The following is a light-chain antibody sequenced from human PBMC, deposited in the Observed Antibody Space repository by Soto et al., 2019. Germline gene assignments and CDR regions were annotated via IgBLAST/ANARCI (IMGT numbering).Light chain of an antibody. CDR1: QSVSSY. CDR3: QQRSNWRTWT. Sequence: EIVLTQSPATLSLSPGERATLSCRASQSVSSYLAWYQQKPSQAPRLLIYDASNKATGIPARFSGSGSGTNFTLTISSLEPEDFAVYYCQQRSNWRTWTFGQGTKVDIK. CDR2: DAS. J-gene: IGKJ1*01. V-gene: IGKV3-11*01.